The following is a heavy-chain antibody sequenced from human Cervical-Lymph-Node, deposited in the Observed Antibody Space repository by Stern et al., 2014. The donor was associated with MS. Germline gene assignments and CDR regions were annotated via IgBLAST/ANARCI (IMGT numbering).Heavy chain of an antibody. Sequence: QVTLRASGPALVKPTQTLTLTCTFSGFSLSTSGMCVSWIRQPPGKTLEWLARIDWDDDKYYSTSLKTRLTISKDTSKNQVVLTMTNMDPVDTATYYCARLSLGYSSGWYYFDYWGQGTLVTVSS. CDR1: GFSLSTSGMC. CDR3: ARLSLGYSSGWYYFDY. CDR2: IDWDDDK. J-gene: IGHJ4*02. V-gene: IGHV2-70*15. D-gene: IGHD6-19*01.